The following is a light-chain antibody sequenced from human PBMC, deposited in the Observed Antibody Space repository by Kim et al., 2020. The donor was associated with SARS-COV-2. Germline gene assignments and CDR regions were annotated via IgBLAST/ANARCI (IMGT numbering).Light chain of an antibody. CDR2: EVS. Sequence: PGQSITISCTGTSSEVGSYNLVSWYQQHPGKAPKLMIYEVSKRPSGVSNRFSGSKSGNTASLTISGLQAEDEADYYCCSYAGSSTSFGGGTQLTVL. CDR1: SSEVGSYNL. V-gene: IGLV2-23*02. CDR3: CSYAGSSTS. J-gene: IGLJ3*02.